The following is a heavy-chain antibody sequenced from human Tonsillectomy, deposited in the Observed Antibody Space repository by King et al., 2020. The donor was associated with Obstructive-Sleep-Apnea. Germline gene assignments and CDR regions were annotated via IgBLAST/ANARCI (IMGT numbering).Heavy chain of an antibody. CDR1: GFTFSTYA. CDR3: AKGTSGWYREYFQH. V-gene: IGHV3-23*04. J-gene: IGHJ1*01. Sequence: QLVQSGGDLVQPGGSLRLSCAASGFTFSTYAMSWVRQAPGKGLEWVSAISGSGGNTYYADSVKGRFTISRDNSKNTLFLHMNSLRAEDTAVYYCAKGTSGWYREYFQHWGQGTLVTVSS. D-gene: IGHD6-19*01. CDR2: ISGSGGNT.